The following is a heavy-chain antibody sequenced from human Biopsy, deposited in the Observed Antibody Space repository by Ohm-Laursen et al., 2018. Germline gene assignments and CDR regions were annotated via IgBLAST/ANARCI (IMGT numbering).Heavy chain of an antibody. D-gene: IGHD5-24*01. Sequence: SSVNASCNPSGGPSTNYAFSWVRQAPGHGLEWVGRIVPILGRLNYAQRFQGRVSITADKSTTYVYMELSRLTSGDTAVYYCAADADGYYAEFDYWGPGTLVTVSS. V-gene: IGHV1-69*04. CDR2: IVPILGRL. CDR1: GGPSTNYA. J-gene: IGHJ4*02. CDR3: AADADGYYAEFDY.